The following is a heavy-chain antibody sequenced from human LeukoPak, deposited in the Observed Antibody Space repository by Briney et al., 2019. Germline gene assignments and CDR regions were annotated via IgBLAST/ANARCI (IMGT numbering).Heavy chain of an antibody. CDR1: GCSFTSYW. J-gene: IGHJ5*02. Sequence: GESLKISCKGSGCSFTSYWIGWVRQMPGKGLEWMGIIYPGDSDTRYSPSFQGQVTISADKSISTAYLQWSSLKASDTAMYYCARHALTVTTTNWSDPWGQGTLVTVSS. D-gene: IGHD4-17*01. CDR3: ARHALTVTTTNWSDP. V-gene: IGHV5-51*01. CDR2: IYPGDSDT.